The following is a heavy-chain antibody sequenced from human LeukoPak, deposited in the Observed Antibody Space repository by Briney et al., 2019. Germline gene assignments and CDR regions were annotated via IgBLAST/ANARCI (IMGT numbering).Heavy chain of an antibody. CDR1: GGSFSGYY. CDR3: ARAPITDYYGSGNWFDP. D-gene: IGHD3-10*01. J-gene: IGHJ5*02. CDR2: INHSGST. V-gene: IGHV4-34*01. Sequence: SETLSLTCAVYGGSFSGYYWSWIRQPPGKGLEWIGEINHSGSTNYNPSLKSRVTISVDTSKNQFSLKLSSVTAADTAVYYCARAPITDYYGSGNWFDPWGQGTLVTVSS.